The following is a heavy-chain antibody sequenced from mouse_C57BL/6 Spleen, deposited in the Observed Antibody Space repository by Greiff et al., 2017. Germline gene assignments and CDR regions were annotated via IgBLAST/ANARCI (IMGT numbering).Heavy chain of an antibody. CDR2: IYPSDSDT. CDR3: AITTIVSYYFDY. J-gene: IGHJ2*01. Sequence: QVQLQQPGAELVRPGSSVKMSCKASGYTFTTYWMHWVKQRPIQGLEWIGNIYPSDSDTHYNQKFKDKATLTVDKSSSTAYMQLSSLTSEYSAVYYWAITTIVSYYFDYWGQGTTLTVSS. D-gene: IGHD1-1*01. V-gene: IGHV1-52*01. CDR1: GYTFTTYW.